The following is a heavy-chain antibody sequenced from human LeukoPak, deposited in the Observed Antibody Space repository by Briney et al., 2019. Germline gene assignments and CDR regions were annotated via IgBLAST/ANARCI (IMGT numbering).Heavy chain of an antibody. J-gene: IGHJ3*01. D-gene: IGHD3-22*01. CDR2: FDPEDGET. CDR1: GYPLTELS. CDR3: AGVKHVAFDF. Sequence: ASVKVSCKVSGYPLTELSIHWVRQAPGKGLEWMGGFDPEDGETVFAQILQGRVTMTEDTNKDTAYMELSSLRSDDTAVYYCAGVKHVAFDFWGQGTMVTVSS. V-gene: IGHV1-24*01.